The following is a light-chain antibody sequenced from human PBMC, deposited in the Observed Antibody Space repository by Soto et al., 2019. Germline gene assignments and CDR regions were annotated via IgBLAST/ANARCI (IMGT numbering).Light chain of an antibody. Sequence: EIVLTQSPGTLSLSPGERATLSCRASQSVSSSYLAWYQQKPGQAPRLLIYGASSRATGIPDRFSGSGSGTDFTLTISTPEPDDFAVYYCQQYGSSLGFTFGPGTKVDIK. CDR2: GAS. CDR1: QSVSSSY. V-gene: IGKV3-20*01. J-gene: IGKJ3*01. CDR3: QQYGSSLGFT.